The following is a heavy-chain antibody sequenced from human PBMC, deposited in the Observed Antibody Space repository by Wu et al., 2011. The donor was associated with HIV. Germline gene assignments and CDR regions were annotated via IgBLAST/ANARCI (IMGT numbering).Heavy chain of an antibody. CDR2: IIPVFGTA. CDR1: GGTFSSYA. J-gene: IGHJ4*03. Sequence: QVQLVQSGAEVKKPGSSVKVSCKASGGTFSSYAISWVRQAPRQGLEWMGRIIPVFGTANYAQRFQDRVTITADTSTSTAYMELSSLRSEDTAVYYCARDGYCLGTRCHDGVLDYWARDPGHRLL. CDR3: ARDGYCLGTRCHDGVLDY. V-gene: IGHV1-69*14. D-gene: IGHD2-2*03.